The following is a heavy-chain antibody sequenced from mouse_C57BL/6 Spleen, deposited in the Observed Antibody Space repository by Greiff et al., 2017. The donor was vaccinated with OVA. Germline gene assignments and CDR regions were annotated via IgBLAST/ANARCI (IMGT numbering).Heavy chain of an antibody. D-gene: IGHD1-1*01. CDR2: INPSNGGP. Sequence: QVQLQQSGTELVKPGASVKLSCTASGYTFTSYWMHWVKQRPGQGLEWIGNINPSNGGPTYNEKFTGKATLTVDRTSSTAIMQLSGLASEDYAVYDCARCFSSQYYLDYWGQGTTLTVSS. CDR1: GYTFTSYW. J-gene: IGHJ2*01. CDR3: ARCFSSQYYLDY. V-gene: IGHV1-53*01.